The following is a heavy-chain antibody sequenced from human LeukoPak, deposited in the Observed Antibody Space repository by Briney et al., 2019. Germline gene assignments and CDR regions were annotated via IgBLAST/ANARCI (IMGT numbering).Heavy chain of an antibody. V-gene: IGHV3-66*01. CDR2: IYSGGDT. CDR3: AKERNLEIAVAGTIFDY. Sequence: PGGSLRLSCAASGFTVSSNYMGWVRQAPGKGLEWVSVIYSGGDTYYADSVKGRFTISRDNSKNMIYLEISSLKAEDTAVYYCAKERNLEIAVAGTIFDYWGQGTLVTVSS. J-gene: IGHJ4*02. D-gene: IGHD6-19*01. CDR1: GFTVSSNY.